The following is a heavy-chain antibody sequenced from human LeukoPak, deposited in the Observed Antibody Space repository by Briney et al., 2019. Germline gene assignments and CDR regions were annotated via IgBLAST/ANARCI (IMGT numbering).Heavy chain of an antibody. CDR3: AKKVGGIYAFDI. CDR2: IGTSAGST. V-gene: IGHV3-23*01. Sequence: GGSLRLSCAASGFTFSSYAMNWGRQAPGKGLERVSGIGTSAGSTSYADSVKGRFTISRDNSRNLLYLQMNSLRVEDTAVYYCAKKVGGIYAFDIWGQGTMVTVSS. CDR1: GFTFSSYA. J-gene: IGHJ3*02. D-gene: IGHD1-26*01.